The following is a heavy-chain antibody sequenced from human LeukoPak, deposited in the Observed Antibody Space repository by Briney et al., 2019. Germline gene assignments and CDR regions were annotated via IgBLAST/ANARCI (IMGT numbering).Heavy chain of an antibody. V-gene: IGHV3-43*02. D-gene: IGHD3-22*01. CDR2: ISGDGGST. CDR3: AKDIEYDSSGYYLDPEYYFDY. Sequence: GGSLRLSCAASGFTFDDYAIHWVRQAPGKGLEWVSLISGDGGSTYYADSAKGRFTISRDNSKNSLYLQMNSLRTEDTALYYCAKDIEYDSSGYYLDPEYYFDYWGQGTLVTVSS. J-gene: IGHJ4*02. CDR1: GFTFDDYA.